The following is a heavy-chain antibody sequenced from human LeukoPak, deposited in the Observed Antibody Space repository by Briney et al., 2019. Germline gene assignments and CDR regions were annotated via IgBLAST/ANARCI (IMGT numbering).Heavy chain of an antibody. CDR3: ARVGGSSSILSAFDI. CDR2: IYYSGST. Sequence: PSETLSLTCTVSGGSISSYYWSWIRQPPGKGLEWIGYIYYSGSTNYNPSLKSRVTISVDTSKNQFSLNLSSVTAADTAVYYCARVGGSSSILSAFDIWGQGTMVTVSS. V-gene: IGHV4-59*01. J-gene: IGHJ3*02. CDR1: GGSISSYY. D-gene: IGHD6-6*01.